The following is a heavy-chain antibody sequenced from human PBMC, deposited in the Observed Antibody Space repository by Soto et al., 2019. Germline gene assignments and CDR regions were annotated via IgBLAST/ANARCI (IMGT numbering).Heavy chain of an antibody. Sequence: QVQLVQSGAEVKKPGSSVKVSCKASGGTFSSYAISWVRQAPGQGLEWMGGIIPIFGTANYAQKFQGRVTITADESTSPAYMGLSSLRSEETAVYYCAGGGATISYYYYGMDVWGQGTTVTVSS. CDR3: AGGGATISYYYYGMDV. V-gene: IGHV1-69*01. CDR1: GGTFSSYA. D-gene: IGHD1-26*01. CDR2: IIPIFGTA. J-gene: IGHJ6*02.